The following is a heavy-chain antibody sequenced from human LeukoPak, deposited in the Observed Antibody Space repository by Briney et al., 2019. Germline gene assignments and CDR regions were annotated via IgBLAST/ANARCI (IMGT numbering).Heavy chain of an antibody. J-gene: IGHJ4*02. CDR3: AKDSFSSR. V-gene: IGHV3-23*01. CDR2: ISGSGVST. CDR1: GFTFSSDS. Sequence: GGSLRLSCAASGFTFSSDSMTWVRQAPGKGLEWVSTISGSGVSTFYADPVKGRFTISRDNSKNTLYLHMNSPSAEDTAIYYCAKDSFSSRWGQGTLVTVSS. D-gene: IGHD2-2*01.